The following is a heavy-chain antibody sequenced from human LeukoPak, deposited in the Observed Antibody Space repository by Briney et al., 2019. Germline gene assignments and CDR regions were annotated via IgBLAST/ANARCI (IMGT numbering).Heavy chain of an antibody. D-gene: IGHD3-16*01. CDR2: IRSDGSNK. J-gene: IGHJ4*02. Sequence: GGSLRLSCAASGFTFSTYGMHWVRQAPGKGLEWVAFIRSDGSNKYYAGSVKGRFTIARDNSKNTLYLQMNSLRAEDTAVYYCARDSAPMGPYWGQATLVTVSS. CDR1: GFTFSTYG. V-gene: IGHV3-30*02. CDR3: ARDSAPMGPY.